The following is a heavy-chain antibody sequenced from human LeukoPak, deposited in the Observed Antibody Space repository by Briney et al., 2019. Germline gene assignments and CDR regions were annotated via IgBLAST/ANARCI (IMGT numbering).Heavy chain of an antibody. V-gene: IGHV3-15*01. CDR3: TTDRWQQLTRWGAFDI. D-gene: IGHD6-13*01. J-gene: IGHJ3*02. CDR1: GFTFSNAW. Sequence: GGSLRLSCAASGFTFSNAWMSWVRQAPGKGLEWVGRIKSKTDGGTTDYAAPVKGRFTISRDDSKNTLYLQMNSLKTEDTAVYYCTTDRWQQLTRWGAFDIWGQGTMVTVSS. CDR2: IKSKTDGGTT.